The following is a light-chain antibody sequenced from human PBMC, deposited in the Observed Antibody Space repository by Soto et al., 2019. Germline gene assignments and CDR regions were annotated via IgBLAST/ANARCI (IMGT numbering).Light chain of an antibody. V-gene: IGKV3-15*01. Sequence: IVMTQSPATLSMSPGDRATLSCRASQSLATNMAWYQQKPGQAPMLLIYGASIRATGVPARFTGSGSGTEFTLTITSLQSEDFAVYYCNQYNSGIRTFGRGTRVEV. CDR3: NQYNSGIRT. CDR1: QSLATN. CDR2: GAS. J-gene: IGKJ1*01.